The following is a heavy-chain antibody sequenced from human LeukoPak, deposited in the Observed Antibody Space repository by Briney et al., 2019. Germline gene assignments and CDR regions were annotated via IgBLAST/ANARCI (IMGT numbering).Heavy chain of an antibody. D-gene: IGHD6-19*01. Sequence: SETLSLTCTVSGDPISSDYYWGWIRQPPGKGLEWIGSISHSGRTYYNPSLKSRVTISVDTSKNQFSLKLSSVTAADTAVYYCARGQARLSWFDPWGQGTLVTVSS. CDR3: ARGQARLSWFDP. CDR2: ISHSGRT. CDR1: GDPISSDYY. V-gene: IGHV4-38-2*02. J-gene: IGHJ5*02.